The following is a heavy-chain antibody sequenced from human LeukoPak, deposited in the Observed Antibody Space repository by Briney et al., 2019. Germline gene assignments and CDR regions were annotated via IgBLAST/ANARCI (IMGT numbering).Heavy chain of an antibody. Sequence: GGSLRLSCAASGFTFSDYYMSWIRQAPGKGLEWVSYISGSGSTVYYAASVRGRFTISRDNAKNSLFLQMSSLRAEDTAVYYCARDRGNSDPGDWFDSWGQGTLVTVSS. V-gene: IGHV3-11*01. D-gene: IGHD4-23*01. CDR2: ISGSGSTV. J-gene: IGHJ5*01. CDR3: ARDRGNSDPGDWFDS. CDR1: GFTFSDYY.